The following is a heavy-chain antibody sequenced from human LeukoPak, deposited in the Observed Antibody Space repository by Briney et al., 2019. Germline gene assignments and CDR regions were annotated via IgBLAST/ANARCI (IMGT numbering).Heavy chain of an antibody. D-gene: IGHD5-12*01. CDR1: GFTFSSYG. Sequence: GGSLRLSCAASGFTFSSYGIHWVRQAPGKGLEWVAVISYDGSNKYYADSVKGRFTISRDNFKNTLYLQMNSLRAEDTAVYYCARGTPERGYSGYDYVYFDYWGQGTLVTVSS. J-gene: IGHJ4*02. V-gene: IGHV3-30*03. CDR2: ISYDGSNK. CDR3: ARGTPERGYSGYDYVYFDY.